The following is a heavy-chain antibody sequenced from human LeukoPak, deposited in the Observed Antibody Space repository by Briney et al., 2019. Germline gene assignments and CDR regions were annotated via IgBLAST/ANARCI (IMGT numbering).Heavy chain of an antibody. J-gene: IGHJ4*02. D-gene: IGHD3-10*01. CDR1: GFTFRSYA. CDR2: IYYSGST. V-gene: IGHV4-39*07. Sequence: KAGGSLRLSCAASGFTFRSYAMNWVRQPPGKGLEWIGSIYYSGSTYYNPSLKSRVTISVDTSKNQFSLKLSSVTAADTAVYYCARFFSPHAITMVRGVNTGFDYWGQGTLVTVSS. CDR3: ARFFSPHAITMVRGVNTGFDY.